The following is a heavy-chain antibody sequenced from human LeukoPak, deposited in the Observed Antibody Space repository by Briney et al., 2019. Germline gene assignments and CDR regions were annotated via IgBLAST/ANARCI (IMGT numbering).Heavy chain of an antibody. J-gene: IGHJ4*02. CDR3: ARDSYGDYVPGYFDY. Sequence: ASVKVSCKASGYTFTSYGISWVRQAPGQGLEWMGWISAYNGNTNYAQKLQGRVTMTTDTSTSTAYMELRSLRSDDTAVYYCARDSYGDYVPGYFDYWGQGTLVTVSS. CDR2: ISAYNGNT. CDR1: GYTFTSYG. D-gene: IGHD4-17*01. V-gene: IGHV1-18*01.